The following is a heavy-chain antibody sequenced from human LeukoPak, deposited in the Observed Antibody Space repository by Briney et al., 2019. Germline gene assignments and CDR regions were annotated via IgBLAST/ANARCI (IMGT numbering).Heavy chain of an antibody. CDR1: GFTFSSYG. CDR3: ANLPPDIPYSYDSNPSLGY. CDR2: IRYDGSNK. D-gene: IGHD3-22*01. J-gene: IGHJ4*02. V-gene: IGHV3-30*02. Sequence: GGSLRLSCAASGFTFSSYGMHWVRQAPGKGLEWVAFIRYDGSNKYYADSVKGRFAISRDNSKNTLYLQMNSLMAEDTAVYYCANLPPDIPYSYDSNPSLGYWGQGTLVTVSS.